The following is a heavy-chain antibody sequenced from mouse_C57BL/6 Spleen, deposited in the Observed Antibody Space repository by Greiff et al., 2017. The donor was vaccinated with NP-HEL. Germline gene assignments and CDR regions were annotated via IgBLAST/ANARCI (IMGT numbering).Heavy chain of an antibody. D-gene: IGHD2-4*01. CDR3: TRPRYDYERTWFAY. J-gene: IGHJ3*01. V-gene: IGHV1-15*01. CDR1: GYTFTDYE. Sequence: VKLMESGAELVRPGASVTLSCKASGYTFTDYEMHWVKQTPVHGLEWIGAIDPETGGTAYNQKFKGKAILTADKSSSTAYMELRSLTSEDSAVYYCTRPRYDYERTWFAYWGQGTLVTVSA. CDR2: IDPETGGT.